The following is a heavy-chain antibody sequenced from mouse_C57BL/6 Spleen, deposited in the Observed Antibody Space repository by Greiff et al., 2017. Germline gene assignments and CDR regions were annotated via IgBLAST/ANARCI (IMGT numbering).Heavy chain of an antibody. V-gene: IGHV1-9*01. J-gene: IGHJ3*01. CDR3: ARRGGFPAWFAY. CDR2: ILPGSGST. CDR1: GYTFTGYW. Sequence: QVQLKQSGAELMKPGASVKLSCKATGYTFTGYWIEWVKQRPGHGLEWIGEILPGSGSTNYNEKFKGKATFTADTSSNTAYMQLSSLTTEGSAIFFWARRGGFPAWFAYWGQGTLVTVSA.